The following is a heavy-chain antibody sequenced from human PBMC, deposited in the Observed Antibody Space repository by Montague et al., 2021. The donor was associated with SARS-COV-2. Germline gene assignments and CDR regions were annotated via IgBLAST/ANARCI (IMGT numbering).Heavy chain of an antibody. CDR3: ARAQNTCFIANCVNYFEV. J-gene: IGHJ4*02. CDR2: VHYTGST. CDR1: GDSISSYH. D-gene: IGHD1-1*01. V-gene: IGHV4-59*01. Sequence: SETLSLTCEVSGDSISSYHWSWIRQSPGKGLEWIGYVHYTGSTEYNPSLKTRVTLSLDTPRNHFSLKLRSVTAADTAVYYCARAQNTCFIANCVNYFEVWGLGALATASS.